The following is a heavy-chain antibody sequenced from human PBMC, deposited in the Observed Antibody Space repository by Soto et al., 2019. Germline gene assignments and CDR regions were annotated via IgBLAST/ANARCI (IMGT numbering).Heavy chain of an antibody. V-gene: IGHV5-10-1*01. CDR1: GYSFTSYW. CDR2: IDPSDSYT. Sequence: GESLKISCKGSGYSFTSYWISWVRQMPGKGLEWMGRIDPSDSYTNYSPSFQGHVTISADKSISTAYLQWSSLKASDTAMYYCARRDYYYDSSGYYPNYYYGMDVWGQGTTVTVSS. J-gene: IGHJ6*02. D-gene: IGHD3-22*01. CDR3: ARRDYYYDSSGYYPNYYYGMDV.